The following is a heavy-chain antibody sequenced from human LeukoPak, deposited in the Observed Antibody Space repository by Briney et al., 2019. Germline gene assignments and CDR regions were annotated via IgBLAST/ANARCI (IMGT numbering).Heavy chain of an antibody. D-gene: IGHD3-3*01. J-gene: IGHJ4*02. CDR2: ITGSGGNS. CDR1: GFIFSNYA. CDR3: AKKSLWSGPFDY. V-gene: IGHV3-23*01. Sequence: GGSLRLSCKASGFIFSNYAMSWVRQAPGRGLEWVSIITGSGGNSYYTDSVKGRFTLSRDNSKNTLFLQMNSLRAEDTAVYFCAKKSLWSGPFDYWGQGTLVTVFS.